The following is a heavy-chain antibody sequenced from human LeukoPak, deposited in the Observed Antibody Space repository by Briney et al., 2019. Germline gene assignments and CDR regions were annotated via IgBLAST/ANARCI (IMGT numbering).Heavy chain of an antibody. CDR3: ARDQGAPAWRLDP. V-gene: IGHV6-1*01. J-gene: IGHJ5*02. D-gene: IGHD1-26*01. CDR1: GDSVSSNIAA. Sequence: SQTLSLTCAISGDSVSSNIAAWSWIRQSPSRGLEWLGRTYYRSKWHYEYAVSVKGRLTINPDTSKNQFSLHLIPVTPEDTAVYCARDQGAPAWRLDPWGQGTLVTVSS. CDR2: TYYRSKWHY.